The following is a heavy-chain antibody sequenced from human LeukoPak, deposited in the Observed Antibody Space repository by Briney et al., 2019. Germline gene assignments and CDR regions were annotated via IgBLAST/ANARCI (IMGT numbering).Heavy chain of an antibody. V-gene: IGHV5-51*01. CDR3: ARRASGGPPDY. J-gene: IGHJ4*02. Sequence: GASVKVSCKASGYTFTDYYIHWVRQMPGKGLEWMGIIYPGDSDTRYSPSFQGQVTISADKSISTAYLQWSSLKASGTAMYYCARRASGGPPDYWGQGTLVTVSS. D-gene: IGHD3-10*01. CDR1: GYTFTDYY. CDR2: IYPGDSDT.